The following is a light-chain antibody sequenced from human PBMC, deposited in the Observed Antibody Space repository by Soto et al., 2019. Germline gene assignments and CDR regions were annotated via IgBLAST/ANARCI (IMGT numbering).Light chain of an antibody. V-gene: IGKV3-20*01. CDR3: QQYNNWPFS. Sequence: EIVLTQSPGTLSSSPGERATLSCRASQSVTSNYLAWYQQKPGQAPRLLIFGASIRATGLPDRFSGGGSGTDFTLTISGLQSEDSAVYFCQQYNNWPFSFGQGTRLEIK. CDR2: GAS. J-gene: IGKJ5*01. CDR1: QSVTSNY.